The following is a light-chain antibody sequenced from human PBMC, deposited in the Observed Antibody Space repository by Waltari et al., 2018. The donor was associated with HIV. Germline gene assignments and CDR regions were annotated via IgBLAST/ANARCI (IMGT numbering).Light chain of an antibody. V-gene: IGKV2-28*01. J-gene: IGKJ4*01. Sequence: EIAMTQSPLSLPAPPGEPASISCPSSQSLLHSNGYNFLDWYLQRPRQSPQLLIYLGSYRASGVPDRFSGSGSGTNFTLTINRVEAEDAGIYYCMQALQTLSFGEGTKVEIK. CDR3: MQALQTLS. CDR2: LGS. CDR1: QSLLHSNGYNF.